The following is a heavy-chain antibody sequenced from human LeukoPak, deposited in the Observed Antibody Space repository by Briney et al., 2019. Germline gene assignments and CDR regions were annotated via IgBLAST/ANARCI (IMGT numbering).Heavy chain of an antibody. CDR1: GFTFSSYD. D-gene: IGHD5/OR15-5a*01. Sequence: PGRSLRLSCAASGFTFSSYDMHWVRQAPGKGLEWVALIWYDGSNKNYADSVKGRFTISRDNAKNSVSLQMNSLRVEDTAVYFCASDQVSGVFDYWGQGARVTVS. J-gene: IGHJ4*02. V-gene: IGHV3-33*01. CDR3: ASDQVSGVFDY. CDR2: IWYDGSNK.